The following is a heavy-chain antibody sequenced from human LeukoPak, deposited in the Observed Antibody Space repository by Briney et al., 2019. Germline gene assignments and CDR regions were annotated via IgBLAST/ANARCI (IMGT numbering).Heavy chain of an antibody. D-gene: IGHD3-3*01. V-gene: IGHV3-7*03. CDR2: IKQDGSEK. CDR1: GFTFSSYW. CDR3: ARAVYYDFWSGSPDDAFDI. Sequence: GGSLRLSCAASGFTFSSYWMSWVRQAPGKGLEWVANIKQDGSEKYYVDSVKGRFTISRDNAKNSLYLQMNSLRAEDTALYHCARAVYYDFWSGSPDDAFDIWGQGTMVTVSS. J-gene: IGHJ3*02.